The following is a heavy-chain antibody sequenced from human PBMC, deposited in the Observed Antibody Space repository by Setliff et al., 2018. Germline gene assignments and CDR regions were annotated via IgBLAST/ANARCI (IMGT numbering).Heavy chain of an antibody. CDR2: MHAGGNI. D-gene: IGHD3-10*01. Sequence: SETLSLTCSVSGDSLRNDYWTWIRQPPRKGLEWIGNMHAGGNINYNPSLKSRVTLSLXXXKKXXXXXXXXXXXXXXXXXXXARGRLSFGSYGSGNQWKYYYYMDVWGKVTTVTVSS. J-gene: IGHJ6*03. CDR1: GDSLRNDY. V-gene: IGHV4-4*09. CDR3: ARGRLSFGSYGSGNQWKYYYYMDV.